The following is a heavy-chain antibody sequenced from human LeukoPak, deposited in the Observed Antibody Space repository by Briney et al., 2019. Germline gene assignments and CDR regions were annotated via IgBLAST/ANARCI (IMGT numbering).Heavy chain of an antibody. J-gene: IGHJ4*02. CDR3: AKASLMDYYDSSGYYSFDY. Sequence: GGSLRLFCAASGFTFSSYAMSWVRQAPGKGLEWVSAISGSGGSTYYADSVKGRFTISRDNSKNTLYLQMNSLRAEDTAVYYCAKASLMDYYDSSGYYSFDYWGQGTLVTVSS. V-gene: IGHV3-23*01. D-gene: IGHD3-22*01. CDR2: ISGSGGST. CDR1: GFTFSSYA.